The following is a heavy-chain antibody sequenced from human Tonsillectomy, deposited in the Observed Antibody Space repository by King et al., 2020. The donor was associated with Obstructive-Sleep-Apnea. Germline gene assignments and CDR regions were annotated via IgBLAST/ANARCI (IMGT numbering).Heavy chain of an antibody. CDR1: GGSISTYY. V-gene: IGHV4-59*01. Sequence: VQLQESGPGLVKPSETLSLTCTVSGGSISTYYWTWIRQPPGKRLEWIGYIYYSGSTNYNPSLKSRVTISVDTSKNQFSLNLSSVTAADTAVYYCARAPYGSGIIDWFDPWGQRTLVTVSS. J-gene: IGHJ5*02. D-gene: IGHD3-10*01. CDR2: IYYSGST. CDR3: ARAPYGSGIIDWFDP.